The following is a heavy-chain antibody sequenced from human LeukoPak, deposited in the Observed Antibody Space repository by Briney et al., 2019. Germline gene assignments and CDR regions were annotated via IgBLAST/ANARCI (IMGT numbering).Heavy chain of an antibody. J-gene: IGHJ3*02. V-gene: IGHV4-59*01. Sequence: PSETLSLTCTVSGGSISSYYWSWIRQPPGKGLEWIGYIYYSGSTNYNPSLKSRVTISVDTSKNQFSLKLSSVTAADTAVYYCARLGYYGSGSYYNENAFDIWGQGTMVTVSS. D-gene: IGHD3-10*01. CDR3: ARLGYYGSGSYYNENAFDI. CDR2: IYYSGST. CDR1: GGSISSYY.